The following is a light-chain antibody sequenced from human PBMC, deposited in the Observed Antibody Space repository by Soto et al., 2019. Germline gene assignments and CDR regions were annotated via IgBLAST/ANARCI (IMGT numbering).Light chain of an antibody. J-gene: IGLJ3*02. CDR1: SSDVGTYNR. CDR3: CSYATGATWV. V-gene: IGLV2-23*01. Sequence: QSALTQPPSVSGSPGQSVTISCTGTSSDVGTYNRVSWYQQPPGTAPKLLIYEDTKRPSGVSTRFSGSKSGNTASLTISGLQAEDEADYSCCSYATGATWVFGGGTKLTVL. CDR2: EDT.